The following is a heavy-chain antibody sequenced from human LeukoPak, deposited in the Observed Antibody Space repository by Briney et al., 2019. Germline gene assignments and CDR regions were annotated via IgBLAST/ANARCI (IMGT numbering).Heavy chain of an antibody. D-gene: IGHD4-23*01. CDR1: GYTFTGYY. V-gene: IGHV1-8*03. J-gene: IGHJ3*02. Sequence: PGASVKVSCKASGYTFTGYYMHWVRQATGQGLEWMGWMNPNSGNTGYAQKFQGRVTITRNNSISTVYMELSSLRSEDTAVYYCARRLGLRWDLQAFDIWGQGTMVTVPS. CDR3: ARRLGLRWDLQAFDI. CDR2: MNPNSGNT.